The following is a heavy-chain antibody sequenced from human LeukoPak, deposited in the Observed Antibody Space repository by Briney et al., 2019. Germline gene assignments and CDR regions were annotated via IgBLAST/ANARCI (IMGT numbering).Heavy chain of an antibody. J-gene: IGHJ3*02. V-gene: IGHV5-51*01. CDR3: ARQDHRLVLRFLEWLPDAFDI. CDR2: IYPGDSDT. CDR1: GYSFTSYW. D-gene: IGHD3-3*01. Sequence: GESLKISCKGSGYSFTSYWIGWVRQMPGKGLEWMGIIYPGDSDTRYSPSFQGQVTISADKSISTAYLQWSSLKASDTAMYYCARQDHRLVLRFLEWLPDAFDIWGQGTMVTVSS.